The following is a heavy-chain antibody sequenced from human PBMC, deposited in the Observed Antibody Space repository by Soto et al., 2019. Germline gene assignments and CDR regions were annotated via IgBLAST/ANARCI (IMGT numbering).Heavy chain of an antibody. CDR2: IIPIFGTA. V-gene: IGHV1-69*12. Sequence: QVQLVQSGAEVKKPGSSVKVSCKASGGTFSSYAISWVRQAPGQGLEWMGGIIPIFGTANYAQKFQGRVTITADESMSTAYMELSSLRSEDTAVYYCARTSSSGSYEYFQHWGQGTLVTVSS. D-gene: IGHD3-22*01. CDR3: ARTSSSGSYEYFQH. CDR1: GGTFSSYA. J-gene: IGHJ1*01.